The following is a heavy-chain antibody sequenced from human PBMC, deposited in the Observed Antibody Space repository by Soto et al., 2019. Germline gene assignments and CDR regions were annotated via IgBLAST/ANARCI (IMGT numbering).Heavy chain of an antibody. D-gene: IGHD3-3*01. CDR3: ARDFYDFWSGYPQPHYYYYGMDV. V-gene: IGHV1-3*01. J-gene: IGHJ6*02. CDR1: GYTFTSYA. CDR2: INAGNGNT. Sequence: GASLKVSCKASGYTFTSYAMHWVRQAPGQRLEWMGWINAGNGNTKYSQKFQGRVTITRDTSASTAYMELSSLRSEDTAVYYCARDFYDFWSGYPQPHYYYYGMDVWGQGTTVTVS.